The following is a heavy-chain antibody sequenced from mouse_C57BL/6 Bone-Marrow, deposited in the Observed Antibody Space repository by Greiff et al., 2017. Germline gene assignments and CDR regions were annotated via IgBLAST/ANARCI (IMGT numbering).Heavy chain of an antibody. CDR3: AREEWAYYYGSGGFAY. D-gene: IGHD1-1*01. CDR1: GFNIKNTY. J-gene: IGHJ3*01. CDR2: IDPANGNT. V-gene: IGHV14-3*01. Sequence: EVKLEESVAELVRPGASVKLSCTASGFNIKNTYMHWVKQRPEQGLEWIGRIDPANGNTKYAPKFQGKATITADTSSNTAYLQLSSPTSEDTAIYYCAREEWAYYYGSGGFAYWGQGTLVTVSA.